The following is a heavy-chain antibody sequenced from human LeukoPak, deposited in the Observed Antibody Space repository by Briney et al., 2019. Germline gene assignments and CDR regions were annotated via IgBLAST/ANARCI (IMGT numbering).Heavy chain of an antibody. V-gene: IGHV4-39*07. CDR1: GGSLISGGSY. CDR3: SRRDCSQTSCRYWNFDL. CDR2: IDYSGIT. Sequence: AETLSLTCTVSGGSLISGGSYWGWIRQPPGKGLEGIGSIDYSGITYDNPSLRGRVTISVNPSQNQFSLKLSSVTAADTAVYYCSRRDCSQTSCRYWNFDLWGRGTLLSVSS. J-gene: IGHJ2*01. D-gene: IGHD2-2*01.